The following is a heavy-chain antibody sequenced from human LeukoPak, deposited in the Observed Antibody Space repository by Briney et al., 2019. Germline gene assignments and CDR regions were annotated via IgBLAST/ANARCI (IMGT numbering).Heavy chain of an antibody. J-gene: IGHJ4*02. CDR3: ARDPTAYYDSSGYYLNTIDY. V-gene: IGHV3-33*01. Sequence: GRSLTLSCAASGFTFSSYGMHWVRQAPGRGLDWVAVIWYDGSKKYYSDSLKGRFTISRDNVKNTLYLRMNSLRVEDTAVYYCARDPTAYYDSSGYYLNTIDYWGQGTLVTVSS. D-gene: IGHD3-22*01. CDR1: GFTFSSYG. CDR2: IWYDGSKK.